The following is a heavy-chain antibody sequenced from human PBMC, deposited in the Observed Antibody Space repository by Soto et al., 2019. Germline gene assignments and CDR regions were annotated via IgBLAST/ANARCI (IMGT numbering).Heavy chain of an antibody. J-gene: IGHJ5*02. CDR3: ARVSSEPGRGYIGPRQNNWFDP. V-gene: IGHV1-18*01. D-gene: IGHD3-10*01. CDR1: GYTFTSYG. CDR2: ISAYNGNT. Sequence: QVQLVQSGAEVKKPGASVKVSCKASGYTFTSYGISWVRQAPGQGLEWMGWISAYNGNTNYAQKLQGRVTMTTDTSTSTAYMELRSLRSDDTAVYYCARVSSEPGRGYIGPRQNNWFDPWGQGTLVTVSS.